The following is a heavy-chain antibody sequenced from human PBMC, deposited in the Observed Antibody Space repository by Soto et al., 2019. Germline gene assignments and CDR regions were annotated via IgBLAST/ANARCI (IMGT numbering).Heavy chain of an antibody. CDR3: AKSSYYYDSSAPSRKKVIFDY. CDR2: ISGSGGST. Sequence: LRLSCAASGFTFSSYAMSWVRQAPGKGLEWVSAISGSGGSTYYADSVKGRFTISRDNSKNTLYLQMNSLRAEDTAVYYCAKSSYYYDSSAPSRKKVIFDYWGQGTLVTVSS. CDR1: GFTFSSYA. J-gene: IGHJ4*02. V-gene: IGHV3-23*01. D-gene: IGHD3-22*01.